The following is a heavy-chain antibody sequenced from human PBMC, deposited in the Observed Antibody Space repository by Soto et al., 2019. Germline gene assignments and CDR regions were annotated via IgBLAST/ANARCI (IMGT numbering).Heavy chain of an antibody. J-gene: IGHJ4*02. CDR2: IRAGGGST. CDR1: GYTFTSYA. V-gene: IGHV1-3*01. Sequence: ASVKVSCKASGYTFTSYAMHWVRQAPGQRLEWMGIIRAGGGSTTYAQKFQGRVTLTADKSTSTAYMVLSSLRSDDTAVYYCATRFGSGYRAFDYWGQGVLVPVSS. CDR3: ATRFGSGYRAFDY. D-gene: IGHD3-10*01.